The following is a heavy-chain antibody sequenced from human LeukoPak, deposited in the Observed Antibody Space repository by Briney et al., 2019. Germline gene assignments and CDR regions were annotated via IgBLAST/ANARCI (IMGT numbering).Heavy chain of an antibody. V-gene: IGHV4-59*08. Sequence: SETLSLTCSVSGDSVSGYYWSWIRQPPGKGLEWIAYIYETGHTGYNPSLKTRVTISLDTSKNQFSLKLNSVTAADTAVYYCARHFLRGGFDSWGQGTLVAVSS. CDR3: ARHFLRGGFDS. J-gene: IGHJ4*02. D-gene: IGHD5-12*01. CDR2: IYETGHT. CDR1: GDSVSGYY.